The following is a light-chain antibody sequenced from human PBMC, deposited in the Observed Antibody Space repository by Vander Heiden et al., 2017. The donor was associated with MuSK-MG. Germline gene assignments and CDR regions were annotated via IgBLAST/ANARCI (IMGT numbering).Light chain of an antibody. J-gene: IGLJ1*01. CDR1: SSDVGGYNF. V-gene: IGLV2-14*03. CDR2: DVS. CDR3: SSYTSSSTHV. Sequence: SALTQPPPVSGAPRPSIAISCTVTSSDVGGYNFVSWYQQHPGKAPKLMIYDVSNRPSGVSNRFSGSKSGNTASLTISGLQAEDEADYYCSSYTSSSTHVFGTGTKVTVL.